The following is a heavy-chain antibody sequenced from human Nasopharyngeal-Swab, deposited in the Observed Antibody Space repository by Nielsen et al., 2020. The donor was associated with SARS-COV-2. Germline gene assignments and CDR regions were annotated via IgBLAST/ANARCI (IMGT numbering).Heavy chain of an antibody. CDR2: INPNSGGT. Sequence: ASVKVSCKASGYTFTGYYMHWVRQAPGQGLEWMGWINPNSGGTNYAQKFQGWVTMTRDTSISTAYMELSRLRSDDTAVYYCASSPHGSGMKGGFDYWGQGTLVTVSS. D-gene: IGHD3-10*01. V-gene: IGHV1-2*04. CDR1: GYTFTGYY. J-gene: IGHJ4*02. CDR3: ASSPHGSGMKGGFDY.